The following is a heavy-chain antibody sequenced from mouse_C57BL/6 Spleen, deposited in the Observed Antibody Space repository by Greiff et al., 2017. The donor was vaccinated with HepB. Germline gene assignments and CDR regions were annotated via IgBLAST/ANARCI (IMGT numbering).Heavy chain of an antibody. CDR1: GFTFSSYT. D-gene: IGHD2-10*02. V-gene: IGHV5-9*01. J-gene: IGHJ4*01. Sequence: EVQGVESGGGLVKPGGSLKLSCAASGFTFSSYTMSWVRQTPEERLEWVATISGGGGNNYYPDSVKGRFTLSRDNAKNTLYLQMSSLRSEDTALYYCARQGSSMAAYAMDYWGQGTSVTVSS. CDR3: ARQGSSMAAYAMDY. CDR2: ISGGGGNN.